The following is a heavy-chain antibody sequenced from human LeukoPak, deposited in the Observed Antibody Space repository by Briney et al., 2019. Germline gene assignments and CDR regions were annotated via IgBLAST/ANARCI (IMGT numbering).Heavy chain of an antibody. D-gene: IGHD6-13*01. CDR3: ARGAIAAAGMNWFDP. Sequence: GGSLRLSRAASGFTFSSYGMHWVRQAPGKGLEWVAVIWYDGSNKYYADSVKGRFTISRDNSKNTLYLQMNSLRAEDTAVYYCARGAIAAAGMNWFDPWGQGTLVTVSS. J-gene: IGHJ5*02. V-gene: IGHV3-33*01. CDR2: IWYDGSNK. CDR1: GFTFSSYG.